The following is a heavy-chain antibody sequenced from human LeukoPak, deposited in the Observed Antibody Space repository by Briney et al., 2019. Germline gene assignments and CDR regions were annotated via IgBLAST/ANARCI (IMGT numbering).Heavy chain of an antibody. D-gene: IGHD5-18*01. V-gene: IGHV4-4*02. J-gene: IGHJ6*03. CDR1: GDSISRSNW. CDR2: INHSGGT. CDR3: ARGRHYVDTAMVWCGYYYYINV. Sequence: SESLSLTCAVSGDSISRSNWWSWVRQPPGKGLDWIGQINHSGGTNYNPSLRRRVTTSVDTSKNQFSLKLSSVTAANTAVYYCARGRHYVDTAMVWCGYYYYINVWGKGTTVTVSS.